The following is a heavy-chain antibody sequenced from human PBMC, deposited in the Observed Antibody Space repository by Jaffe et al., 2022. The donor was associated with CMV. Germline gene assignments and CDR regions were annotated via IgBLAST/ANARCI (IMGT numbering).Heavy chain of an antibody. CDR1: GFIFTNYW. Sequence: EVYLVESGGGLVQPGESLRLSCATSGFIFTNYWMIWVRQAPGKGLEWVADINEDGNVKFFVDSVKGRFAISRDNTKNSVYLQMNSLRPEDTAVYFCARLTRDFEVEPAAYWFDPWGQGTLVTVSS. CDR3: ARLTRDFEVEPAAYWFDP. V-gene: IGHV3-7*01. J-gene: IGHJ5*02. CDR2: INEDGNVK. D-gene: IGHD2-2*01.